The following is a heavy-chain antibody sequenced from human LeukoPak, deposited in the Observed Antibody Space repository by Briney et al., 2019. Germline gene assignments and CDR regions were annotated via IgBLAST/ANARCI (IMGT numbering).Heavy chain of an antibody. CDR1: GDSSSGHSYF. V-gene: IGHV4-39*01. D-gene: IGHD3-10*01. CDR2: IHHIGST. J-gene: IGHJ3*02. CDR3: ARGRVRGVRAESSDAFDI. Sequence: SETLSLTCTVSGDSSSGHSYFWGWIRQPPGKGLEWVGNIHHIGSTYYNPSLKSRVAMSVDTSTGQFSLRLSSVTAADTAVYYCARGRVRGVRAESSDAFDIWGQGTMVTVSS.